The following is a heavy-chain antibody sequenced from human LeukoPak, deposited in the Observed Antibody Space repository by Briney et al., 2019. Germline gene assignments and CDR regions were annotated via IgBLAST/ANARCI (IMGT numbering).Heavy chain of an antibody. D-gene: IGHD2-2*02. CDR3: ATDNRYCSSTSCYNY. V-gene: IGHV1-8*01. Sequence: GASVKVSCKASGYTFTSYDINWARQATGQGLEWMGWMNPNSGNTGYAQKFQGRVTMTRNTSISTAYMELSSLRSEDTAVYYCATDNRYCSSTSCYNYWGQGTLVTVSS. CDR1: GYTFTSYD. J-gene: IGHJ4*02. CDR2: MNPNSGNT.